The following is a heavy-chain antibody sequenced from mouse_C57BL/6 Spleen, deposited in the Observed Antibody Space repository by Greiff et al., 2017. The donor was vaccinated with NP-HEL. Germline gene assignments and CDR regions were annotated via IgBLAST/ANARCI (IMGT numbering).Heavy chain of an antibody. CDR2: INPYNGGT. D-gene: IGHD1-1*01. Sequence: EVQLQQSGPVLVKPGASVKMSCKASGYTFTDYYMNWVKQSHGKSLEWIGVINPYNGGTSYNQKFKGKATLTVDKSSSTAYMELNSLTSEDSAVYYCARSNYGSSYYVDYWGQGTTLTVSS. CDR1: GYTFTDYY. V-gene: IGHV1-19*01. J-gene: IGHJ2*01. CDR3: ARSNYGSSYYVDY.